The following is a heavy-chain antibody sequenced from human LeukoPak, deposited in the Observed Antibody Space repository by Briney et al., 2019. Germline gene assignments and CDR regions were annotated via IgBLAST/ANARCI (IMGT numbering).Heavy chain of an antibody. CDR2: IYPGDSDT. Sequence: GESLRISCKGSGYSFPSYWIGWVRQLPGRGLELMGIIYPGDSDTRYSPSFQGQVTISADKSISTAYLQWSSLKASDTAIYYCARRIAVPGRGSFDYWGQGTLVTVSS. D-gene: IGHD6-19*01. V-gene: IGHV5-51*01. J-gene: IGHJ4*02. CDR1: GYSFPSYW. CDR3: ARRIAVPGRGSFDY.